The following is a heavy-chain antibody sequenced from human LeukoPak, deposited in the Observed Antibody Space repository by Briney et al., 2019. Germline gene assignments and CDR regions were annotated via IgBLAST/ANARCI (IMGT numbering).Heavy chain of an antibody. CDR1: GGSISSGGYS. CDR2: IYHSGST. Sequence: SQTLSLTCAVSGGSISSGGYSWSWIRQPPGKGLGWIGYIYHSGSTYYNPSLKSRVTISVDRSKNQFSLKLSSVTAADTAVYYCARALDYYYGMDVWGQGTTVTVSS. CDR3: ARALDYYYGMDV. J-gene: IGHJ6*02. V-gene: IGHV4-30-2*01.